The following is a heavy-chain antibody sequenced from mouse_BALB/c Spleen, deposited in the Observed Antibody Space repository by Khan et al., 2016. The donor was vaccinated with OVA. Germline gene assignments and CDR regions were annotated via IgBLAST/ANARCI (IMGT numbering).Heavy chain of an antibody. CDR3: ARSNFYAMDY. J-gene: IGHJ4*01. V-gene: IGHV2-6-2*01. Sequence: QVQLKESGPDLVAPSQSLSITCTVSGFSLTTYGVHWVRKPPGKGLEWRGVIWREGKTTYNHPLKSRLSFSKDNSKSQVFLKMNSLQTDDTAMYHCARSNFYAMDYWGQGTSVTVSS. CDR2: IWREGKT. D-gene: IGHD2-5*01. CDR1: GFSLTTYG.